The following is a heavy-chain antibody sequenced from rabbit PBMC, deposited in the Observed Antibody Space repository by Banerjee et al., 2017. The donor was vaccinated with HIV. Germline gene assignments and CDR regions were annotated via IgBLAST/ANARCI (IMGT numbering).Heavy chain of an antibody. D-gene: IGHD1-1*01. CDR2: IYTGGSGGT. J-gene: IGHJ3*01. V-gene: IGHV1S40*01. Sequence: QSLEESGGGLVQPEGSLTLTCKASGFDFSSGYDMCWVRQAPGKGLEWIGCIYTGGSGGTYYASWAKGRFTITKTSSTTVTLQMTSLTAADTATYFCARDPASSRDLWGQGTLVTIS. CDR1: GFDFSSGYD. CDR3: ARDPASSRDL.